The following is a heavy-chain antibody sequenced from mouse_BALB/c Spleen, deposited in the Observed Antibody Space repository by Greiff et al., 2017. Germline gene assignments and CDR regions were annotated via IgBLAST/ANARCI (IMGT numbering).Heavy chain of an antibody. D-gene: IGHD1-1*01. Sequence: VKLQESGPELVRPGASVKMSCKASGYTFTSYWMHWVKQRPGQGLEWIGMIDPSNSETRLNQKFKDKATLNVDKSSNTAYMQLSSLTSEDSAVYYCARSRHYYGSSYVDYWGQGTTLTVSS. CDR1: GYTFTSYW. J-gene: IGHJ2*01. CDR2: IDPSNSET. V-gene: IGHV1S127*01. CDR3: ARSRHYYGSSYVDY.